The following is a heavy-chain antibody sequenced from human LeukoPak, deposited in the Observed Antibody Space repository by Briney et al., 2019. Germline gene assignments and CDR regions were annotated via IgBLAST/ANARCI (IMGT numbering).Heavy chain of an antibody. Sequence: PGGSLRLSCAASGFTVSSNYMSWVRQAPGKGLEWVSVIYSGGSTYYADSVKGRFTISRDNSKNTLYLQMNSLRAEDTAVYYCARDRVWWGSRYFDYWGQGTLVTVSS. CDR2: IYSGGST. V-gene: IGHV3-53*01. CDR1: GFTVSSNY. D-gene: IGHD3-16*01. CDR3: ARDRVWWGSRYFDY. J-gene: IGHJ4*02.